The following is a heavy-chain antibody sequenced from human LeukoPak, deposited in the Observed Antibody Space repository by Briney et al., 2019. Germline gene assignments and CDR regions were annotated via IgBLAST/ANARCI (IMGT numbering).Heavy chain of an antibody. CDR1: GGSISSGSYY. V-gene: IGHV4-61*02. D-gene: IGHD5-12*01. J-gene: IGHJ4*02. CDR3: GRGPGEATIKE. Sequence: PSETLSLTCTVSGGSISSGSYYWSWIRQPAGKALEWIGRIYTSGSTNYNPSLKSRVTISIDTAKNQFSLKLNSVTAADTAVYYCGRGPGEATIKEWGQGTLVTVSS. CDR2: IYTSGST.